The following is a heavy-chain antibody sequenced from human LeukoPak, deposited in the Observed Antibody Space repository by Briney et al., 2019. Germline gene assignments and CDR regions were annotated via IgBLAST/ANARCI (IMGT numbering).Heavy chain of an antibody. Sequence: SETLSLTCTVSGGSISSSSYYLGWIRQPPGKGLEWIGSIYYSGSTYYNPSLKSRVTISVDTSKNQFSLKLSSVTAADTAVYYCARPVGYGSLRYYFDYWGQGTLVTVSS. D-gene: IGHD3-10*01. CDR2: IYYSGST. V-gene: IGHV4-39*01. CDR1: GGSISSSSYY. CDR3: ARPVGYGSLRYYFDY. J-gene: IGHJ4*02.